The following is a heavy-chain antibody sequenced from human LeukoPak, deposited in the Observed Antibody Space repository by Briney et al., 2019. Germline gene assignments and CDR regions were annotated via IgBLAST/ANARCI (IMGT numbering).Heavy chain of an antibody. J-gene: IGHJ5*02. V-gene: IGHV5-51*01. D-gene: IGHD6-19*01. Sequence: GESLKISCKGSGYSFTSYWIGWVRQMPGKGLEWMGIIYPGDSDTRYSPSFQGQVTISADKSISTAYLQWSSLKASDTAMYYRARPLFAVAGIQEVGPWGQGTLVTVSS. CDR3: ARPLFAVAGIQEVGP. CDR2: IYPGDSDT. CDR1: GYSFTSYW.